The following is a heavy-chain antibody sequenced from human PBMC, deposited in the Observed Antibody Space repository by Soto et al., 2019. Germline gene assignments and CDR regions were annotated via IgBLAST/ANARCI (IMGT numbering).Heavy chain of an antibody. CDR1: GGSVSTGDFY. CDR2: VFDSGSS. D-gene: IGHD4-17*01. J-gene: IGHJ4*02. V-gene: IGHV4-30-4*08. Sequence: QVQLQESGPGQVKPSETLSLTCSVFGGSVSTGDFYWSWILQTPGKGLEWIGYVFDSGSSYYPPYLKSRVVVSVDASKNLSSLTLRSVTGADTAVYFCTLGILDHGGYFAYWGQGILVTVSS. CDR3: TLGILDHGGYFAY.